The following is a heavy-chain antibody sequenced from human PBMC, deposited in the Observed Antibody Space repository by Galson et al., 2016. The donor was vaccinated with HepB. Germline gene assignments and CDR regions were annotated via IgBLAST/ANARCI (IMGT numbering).Heavy chain of an antibody. CDR2: FHYTGSI. CDR3: AGEERSFGYPD. V-gene: IGHV4-61*01. CDR1: GGSVSSGSYY. Sequence: SETLSLTCTVSGGSVSSGSYYWTWIRQPPGKGLEWIGYFHYTGSINYNPSLKSRVNISVDTSKNQLSLKLNTVTAADTAVYYCAGEERSFGYPDWGQGTLVTVSS. D-gene: IGHD5-18*01. J-gene: IGHJ4*02.